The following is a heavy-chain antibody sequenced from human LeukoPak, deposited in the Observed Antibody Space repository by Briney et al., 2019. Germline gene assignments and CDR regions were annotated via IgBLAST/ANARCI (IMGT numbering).Heavy chain of an antibody. CDR2: INHSGST. CDR1: GGSFSGYY. CDR3: AGYGSGSYYKAFDF. J-gene: IGHJ4*02. Sequence: SETLSLTCAVYGGSFSGYYWSWIRQPPGKGLEWIGEINHSGSTNYNPSLKSRVTISVDTSKDQFSLKLSSVTAADTAVYYCAGYGSGSYYKAFDFWGQGILVTVSS. V-gene: IGHV4-34*01. D-gene: IGHD3-10*01.